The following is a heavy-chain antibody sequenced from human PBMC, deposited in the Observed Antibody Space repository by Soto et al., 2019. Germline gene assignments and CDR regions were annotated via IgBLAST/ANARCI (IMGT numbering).Heavy chain of an antibody. Sequence: GGSLRLSCAASGFTFSSYAMHWVRQAPGKGLEWVAVISYDGSNKYYADSVKGRFTISRDNSKNTLYLQMNSLRAEDTAVYYCARDSIAARPLQFAHWGQGTLVTVSS. CDR3: ARDSIAARPLQFAH. CDR1: GFTFSSYA. V-gene: IGHV3-30-3*01. CDR2: ISYDGSNK. D-gene: IGHD6-6*01. J-gene: IGHJ4*02.